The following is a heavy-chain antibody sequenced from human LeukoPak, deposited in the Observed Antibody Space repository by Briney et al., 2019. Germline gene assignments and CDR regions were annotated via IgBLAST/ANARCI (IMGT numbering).Heavy chain of an antibody. CDR3: ARKPGYSYENWFDP. D-gene: IGHD5-18*01. CDR1: GGSFSGYY. CDR2: INHSGST. V-gene: IGHV4-34*01. J-gene: IGHJ5*02. Sequence: PSETLSLTCAVYGGSFSGYYWSWIRQPPGKGLEWIGEINHSGSTNYNPSLKSRVTISVDTSKNQFSLKLSSVTAADTAVYYCARKPGYSYENWFDPWGEGTLVTVSS.